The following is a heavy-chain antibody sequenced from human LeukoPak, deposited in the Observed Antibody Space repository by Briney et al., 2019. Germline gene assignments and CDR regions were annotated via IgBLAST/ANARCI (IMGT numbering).Heavy chain of an antibody. J-gene: IGHJ3*02. CDR1: GGSIRSYY. D-gene: IGHD3-22*01. CDR3: AGSGYYYDSSGNHAFDM. Sequence: PSETLSLTCTVSGGSIRSYYWSWIRQPAGKGLEWIGRIDTSGNTNYNPSLKSRVTMPVDTSKNQYSLKLSSVTAADTAVYYCAGSGYYYDSSGNHAFDMWGQGTMVTVSS. CDR2: IDTSGNT. V-gene: IGHV4-4*07.